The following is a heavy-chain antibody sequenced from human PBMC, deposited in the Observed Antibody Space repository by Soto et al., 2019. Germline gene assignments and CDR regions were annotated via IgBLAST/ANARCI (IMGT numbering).Heavy chain of an antibody. CDR1: GYTFTSYG. Sequence: GASVKVSCKASGYTFTSYGISWVRQAPGQRLEWMGWINAGNGNTKYSQKFQGRVTITRDTSASTAYMELSSLRSEDTAVYYCARGASMVRGVILDAFDIWGQGTMVTVSS. V-gene: IGHV1-3*01. D-gene: IGHD3-10*01. CDR3: ARGASMVRGVILDAFDI. CDR2: INAGNGNT. J-gene: IGHJ3*02.